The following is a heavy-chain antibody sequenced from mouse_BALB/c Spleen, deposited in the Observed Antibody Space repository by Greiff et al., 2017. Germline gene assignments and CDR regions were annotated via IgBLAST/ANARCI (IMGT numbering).Heavy chain of an antibody. Sequence: VESGPELKKPGETVKISCKASGYTFTNYGMNWVKQAPGKGLKWMGWINTYTGEPTYADDFKGRFAFSLETSASTAYLQINNLKNEDTATYFCARWYGNYAMDYWGQGTSVTVSS. J-gene: IGHJ4*01. CDR2: INTYTGEP. D-gene: IGHD2-10*02. CDR3: ARWYGNYAMDY. CDR1: GYTFTNYG. V-gene: IGHV9-3-1*01.